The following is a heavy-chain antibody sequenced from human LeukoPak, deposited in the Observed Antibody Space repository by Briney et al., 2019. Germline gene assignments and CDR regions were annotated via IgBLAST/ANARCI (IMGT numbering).Heavy chain of an antibody. D-gene: IGHD3-9*01. V-gene: IGHV4-61*01. Sequence: PSETLSLTCTVSGGSVSSGSYYWSWIRQPPGKGLEWIGYIYYSGSTNYNPSLKSRVTISVDTSKNQFSLKLSSVTAADTAVYYCARLGRYYDILTGPKDWYFDLWGRGTLVTVSS. CDR2: IYYSGST. CDR1: GGSVSSGSYY. CDR3: ARLGRYYDILTGPKDWYFDL. J-gene: IGHJ2*01.